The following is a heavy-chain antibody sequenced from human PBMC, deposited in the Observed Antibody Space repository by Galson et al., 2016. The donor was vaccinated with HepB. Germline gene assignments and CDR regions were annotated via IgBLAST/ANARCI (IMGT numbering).Heavy chain of an antibody. V-gene: IGHV4-39*01. CDR2: IYYSGST. CDR1: GDSISSNYY. CDR3: QRTDPTGNGFDP. J-gene: IGHJ5*02. Sequence: SETLSLTCTVSGDSISSNYYWGWIRQPPGQGLEWIGSIYYSGSTYYNPSLQSRVTISVDTSKNQFSLKLFSVTAADTAGYYCQRTDPTGNGFDPWGQGTLVTAS.